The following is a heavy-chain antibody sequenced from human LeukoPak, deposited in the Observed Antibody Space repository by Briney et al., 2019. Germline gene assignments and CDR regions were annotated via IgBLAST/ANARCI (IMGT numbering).Heavy chain of an antibody. Sequence: GGSPRLSCAASGFTFSDYYMSWIRQAPGKGLEWVSYISSSGSTIYYADSVKGRFTISRDNAKNSLYLQMNSLRAEDTAVYYCARDCMVVAAAAPYYMDVWGKGTTVTVSS. V-gene: IGHV3-11*04. D-gene: IGHD2-2*01. CDR3: ARDCMVVAAAAPYYMDV. J-gene: IGHJ6*03. CDR1: GFTFSDYY. CDR2: ISSSGSTI.